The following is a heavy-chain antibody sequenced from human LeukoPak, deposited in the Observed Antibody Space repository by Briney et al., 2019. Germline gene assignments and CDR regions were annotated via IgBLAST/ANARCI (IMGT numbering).Heavy chain of an antibody. D-gene: IGHD3-10*01. CDR2: IDTSTSYI. CDR3: ARGRSITLLRGVAMSDGFDI. Sequence: PGGSLRLSCAASGLTFSTYSMNWVRQAPGKGLEWVSFIDTSTSYIYYGDSVKGRFTISRDNAKNSLYLQMNGLRAEDTAVYYCARGRSITLLRGVAMSDGFDIWGQGAMVTVSS. V-gene: IGHV3-21*01. CDR1: GLTFSTYS. J-gene: IGHJ3*02.